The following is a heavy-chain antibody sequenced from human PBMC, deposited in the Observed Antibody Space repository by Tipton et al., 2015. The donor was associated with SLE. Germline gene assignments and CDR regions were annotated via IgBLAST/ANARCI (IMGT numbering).Heavy chain of an antibody. CDR3: ARRHYSGPFDS. Sequence: TLSLTCTVSDGSIRSTNYYWGWIRQPPGKGLEWIGSIFYTGSTYYNPSLKSRVSFSIDTSKHQFSLKLNSVTAAGTAVYYCARRHYSGPFDSWGQGTLVTVSS. CDR2: IFYTGST. V-gene: IGHV4-39*07. D-gene: IGHD5-12*01. J-gene: IGHJ4*02. CDR1: DGSIRSTNYY.